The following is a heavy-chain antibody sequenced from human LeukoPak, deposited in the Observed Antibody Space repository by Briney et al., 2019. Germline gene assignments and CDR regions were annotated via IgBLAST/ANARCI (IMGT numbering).Heavy chain of an antibody. V-gene: IGHV1-8*03. CDR2: MNPNSGNT. J-gene: IGHJ5*02. D-gene: IGHD1-7*01. CDR3: ARVGGRETGTTPRGRFDP. CDR1: GYTFTSYD. Sequence: EASVKVSCKASGYTFTSYDINWVRQATGQGLEWMGWMNPNSGNTGYAQKFQGRVTITRNTSISTAYMELSSLRSEDTAVYYCARVGGRETGTTPRGRFDPWGQGTLVTVSS.